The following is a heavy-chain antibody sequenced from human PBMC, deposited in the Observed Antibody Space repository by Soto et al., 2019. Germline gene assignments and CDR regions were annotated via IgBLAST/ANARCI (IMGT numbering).Heavy chain of an antibody. D-gene: IGHD4-4*01. J-gene: IGHJ6*02. CDR1: LSTFTSYD. Sequence: VALKASLSTFTSYDINWLQQAPVQALEWIGGIMPIFGTSNYAQKCQCIVTITADESTSTAYMELSSLRSEDTAVYYCARGYSHYAYYYYYGMDVWGQGTTVTVSS. CDR2: IMPIFGTS. CDR3: ARGYSHYAYYYYYGMDV. V-gene: IGHV1-69*01.